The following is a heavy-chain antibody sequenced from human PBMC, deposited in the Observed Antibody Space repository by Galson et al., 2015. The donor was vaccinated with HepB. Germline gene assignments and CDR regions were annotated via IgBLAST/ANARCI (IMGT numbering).Heavy chain of an antibody. Sequence: SLRLSCAASGFSLDDYAMHWVRQAPGKGLEWVSGITWNSASIGYTDSVKGRFTISRDNAKNSLYLQMNSLRTEDTALYYCVKDSDHRIASGGTDVFDMWGQGTMVTVSS. CDR2: ITWNSASI. V-gene: IGHV3-9*01. CDR1: GFSLDDYA. J-gene: IGHJ3*02. D-gene: IGHD6-13*01. CDR3: VKDSDHRIASGGTDVFDM.